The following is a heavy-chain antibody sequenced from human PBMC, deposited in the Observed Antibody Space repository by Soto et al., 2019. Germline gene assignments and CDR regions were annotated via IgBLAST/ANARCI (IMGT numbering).Heavy chain of an antibody. J-gene: IGHJ6*02. Sequence: QVQLVESGGGVVQPGRSLRLSCAASGFTFSSYGMHWVRQASGKGLEWVAAISYDGSNEYYADSVKGRFTISRDNSKNTLYVQMNSLRAEDTAVYYCAKEVWSGPMDVWGQGTTVTVSS. CDR1: GFTFSSYG. CDR3: AKEVWSGPMDV. D-gene: IGHD3-3*01. CDR2: ISYDGSNE. V-gene: IGHV3-30*18.